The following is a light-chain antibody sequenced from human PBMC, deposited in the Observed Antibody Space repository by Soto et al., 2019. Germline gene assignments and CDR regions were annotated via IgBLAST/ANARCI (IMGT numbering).Light chain of an antibody. Sequence: DIQMTQSPSTLPASVGDRVSMTCRASQSISNWLAWYQQKPGTAPKLLXYHASNLESGVPSRFSGSGSGTDFTLSISSLEPEDFAVYYCQQRTDRPPWTFGQGTKV. J-gene: IGKJ1*01. V-gene: IGKV1-5*01. CDR1: QSISNW. CDR3: QQRTDRPPWT. CDR2: HAS.